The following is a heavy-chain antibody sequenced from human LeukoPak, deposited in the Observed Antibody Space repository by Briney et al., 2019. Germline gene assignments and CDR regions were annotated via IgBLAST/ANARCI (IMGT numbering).Heavy chain of an antibody. D-gene: IGHD4-17*01. V-gene: IGHV4-31*03. CDR2: IYYSGST. J-gene: IGHJ4*02. Sequence: SSETLSLTCTVSGGSISSGGYSWSWIRQHLGKGLEWIGYIYYSGSTYYNPSLKSRVTISVDTSKNQFSLKLSSVTAADTAVYYCARVTTRGPNMVDYWGQGTRVTVSS. CDR3: ARVTTRGPNMVDY. CDR1: GGSISSGGYS.